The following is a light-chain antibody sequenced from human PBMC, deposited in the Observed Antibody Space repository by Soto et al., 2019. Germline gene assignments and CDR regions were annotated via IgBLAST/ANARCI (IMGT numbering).Light chain of an antibody. V-gene: IGKV1-33*01. CDR1: QEISKY. CDR3: QQYDNFPLT. Sequence: DIQMTQSPSSLSASVGDRVTITCQASQEISKYLNWYQQKPGKAPKLLIYDASNLETGVPSRFSGSGSGTDLTFTISSLQPEDIATYFCQQYDNFPLTFGPGTKVDIK. J-gene: IGKJ3*01. CDR2: DAS.